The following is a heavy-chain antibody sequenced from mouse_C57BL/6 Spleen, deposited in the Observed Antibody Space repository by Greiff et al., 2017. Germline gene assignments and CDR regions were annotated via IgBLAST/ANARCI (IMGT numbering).Heavy chain of an antibody. J-gene: IGHJ3*01. CDR2: IYPGDGDT. D-gene: IGHD1-1*01. CDR1: GYAFSSSW. V-gene: IGHV1-82*01. Sequence: VQLQQSGPELVKPGASVKISCKASGYAFSSSWMNWVKQRPGKGLEWIGRIYPGDGDTNYNGKFKGKATLTADTSSSTAYMQLSSLTSEDSAVYFGAREGELYGSRFSYWGQGTLVTVSA. CDR3: AREGELYGSRFSY.